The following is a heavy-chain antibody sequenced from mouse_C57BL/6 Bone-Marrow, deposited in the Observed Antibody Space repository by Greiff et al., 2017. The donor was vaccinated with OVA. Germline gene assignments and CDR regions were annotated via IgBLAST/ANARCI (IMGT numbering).Heavy chain of an antibody. Sequence: EVQLVESGGGLVQPGGSLKLSCAASGFTFSDYYMYWVRQTPEKRLEWVAYISNGGGSTYYPDTVKGRFTISRDNAKNTLYLQMSRLKSEDTAMYYCARGLAWFAYWGQGTLVTVSA. CDR3: ARGLAWFAY. CDR1: GFTFSDYY. CDR2: ISNGGGST. V-gene: IGHV5-12*01. J-gene: IGHJ3*01.